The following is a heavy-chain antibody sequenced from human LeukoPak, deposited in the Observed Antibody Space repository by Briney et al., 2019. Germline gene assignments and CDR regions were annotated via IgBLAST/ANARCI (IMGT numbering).Heavy chain of an antibody. Sequence: ASVKVSCKTSGVTFSSYAISWVRQAPGQGLEWMGGIIPMFGTANYAQKFQGRVTMTTDTSTSTASMELRSLRSDDTAVYYCARDHAAGWELPLNWFDPWGQGTLVTVSS. D-gene: IGHD1-26*01. CDR3: ARDHAAGWELPLNWFDP. V-gene: IGHV1-69*05. CDR1: GVTFSSYA. CDR2: IIPMFGTA. J-gene: IGHJ5*02.